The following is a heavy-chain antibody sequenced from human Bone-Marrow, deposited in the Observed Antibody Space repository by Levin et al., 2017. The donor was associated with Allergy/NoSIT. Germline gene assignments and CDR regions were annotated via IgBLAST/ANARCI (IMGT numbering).Heavy chain of an antibody. J-gene: IGHJ6*02. CDR1: GFTLNSYS. Sequence: GESLKISCAASGFTLNSYSMNWVRQAPAQGLEWISYISSGSTTIYYADSVKGRFTISRDNARNSLFLQMDSLRVADTAVYYCATDAQLWTRDYAHEYNGMDVCGQGTTVTVSS. CDR3: ATDAQLWTRDYAHEYNGMDV. D-gene: IGHD2-2*01. V-gene: IGHV3-48*01. CDR2: ISSGSTTI.